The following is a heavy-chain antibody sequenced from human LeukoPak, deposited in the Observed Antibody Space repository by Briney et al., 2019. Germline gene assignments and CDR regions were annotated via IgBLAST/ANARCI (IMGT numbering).Heavy chain of an antibody. CDR3: ARTAVAAWGYYGMDV. J-gene: IGHJ6*02. CDR2: IYSGGST. D-gene: IGHD6-19*01. CDR1: GFTFSNYP. V-gene: IGHV3-53*01. Sequence: PGGSLRLSCAASGFTFSNYPMSWVRQAPGKGLEWVSVIYSGGSTYYADSVKGRFTISRDNSKNTLYLQMNSLRAEDTAVYYCARTAVAAWGYYGMDVWGQGTTVTVSS.